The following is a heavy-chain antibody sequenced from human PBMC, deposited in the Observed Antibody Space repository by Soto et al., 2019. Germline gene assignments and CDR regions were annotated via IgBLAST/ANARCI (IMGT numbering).Heavy chain of an antibody. CDR2: ISSSGSTI. Sequence: LRLSCAASGFTFSSYEMNWVRQAPGKGLEWVSYISSSGSTIYYADSVKGRFTISRDNAKNSLYLQMNSLRAEDTAVYYCAREYCSGGSCYSYYFDYWGQGTLVTVSS. CDR3: AREYCSGGSCYSYYFDY. J-gene: IGHJ4*02. D-gene: IGHD2-15*01. CDR1: GFTFSSYE. V-gene: IGHV3-48*03.